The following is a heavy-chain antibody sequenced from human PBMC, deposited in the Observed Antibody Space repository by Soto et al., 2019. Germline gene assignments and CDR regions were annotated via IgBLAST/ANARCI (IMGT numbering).Heavy chain of an antibody. Sequence: QVQLVESGGGVVQPGRSLRLSCAASGFNFNNYGMHWVRQAPGKGLEWVAVIWNDGNGYYYANSVKGRFTISRDNSKNTLYLQMSSVRAEDTGVYYCARRQISPPTRGAASARGGMDVWGQGTTVTVSS. J-gene: IGHJ6*02. CDR2: IWNDGNGY. CDR1: GFNFNNYG. D-gene: IGHD6-13*01. V-gene: IGHV3-33*01. CDR3: ARRQISPPTRGAASARGGMDV.